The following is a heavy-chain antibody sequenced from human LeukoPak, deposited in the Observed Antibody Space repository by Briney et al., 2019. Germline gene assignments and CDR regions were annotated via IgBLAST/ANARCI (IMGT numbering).Heavy chain of an antibody. Sequence: SETLSLTCAVYGGSFSGYYWSWIRQPPGKGLEWIGEINHSGSTNYNPSLKSRVTISVDTSKSQFSLKLNSVTAADTAVYYCASRGGSYRLDYWGQGTLVTVSS. J-gene: IGHJ4*02. D-gene: IGHD3-16*02. CDR1: GGSFSGYY. V-gene: IGHV4-34*01. CDR3: ASRGGSYRLDY. CDR2: INHSGST.